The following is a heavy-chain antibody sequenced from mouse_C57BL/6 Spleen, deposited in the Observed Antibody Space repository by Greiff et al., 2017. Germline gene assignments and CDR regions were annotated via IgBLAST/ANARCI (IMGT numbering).Heavy chain of an antibody. CDR2: IRSKSNNYAT. Sequence: EVKLLESGGGLVQPKGSLKLSCAASGFSFNTYAMNWVRQAPGKGLEWVARIRSKSNNYATYYADSVKDRFTISRDDSESMLYLQMNNLKTEDTAMYYCVRQEGYYSAWFAYWGQGTLVTVSA. CDR3: VRQEGYYSAWFAY. J-gene: IGHJ3*01. V-gene: IGHV10-1*01. CDR1: GFSFNTYA. D-gene: IGHD2-3*01.